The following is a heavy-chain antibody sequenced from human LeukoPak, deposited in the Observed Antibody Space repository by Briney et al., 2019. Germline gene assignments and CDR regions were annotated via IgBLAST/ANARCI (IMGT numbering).Heavy chain of an antibody. CDR2: INAGNGST. D-gene: IGHD6-19*01. V-gene: IGHV1-3*01. Sequence: PKASVKVSCKASGYTFTSYAMHWVRQAPGQRPEWMGWINAGNGSTKYSQKFQGRVTITRDTSASTAYMELSSLRSEDTAMYYCARDQVAVAGLYYYYGMDVWGQGTTVTFSS. CDR1: GYTFTSYA. CDR3: ARDQVAVAGLYYYYGMDV. J-gene: IGHJ6*02.